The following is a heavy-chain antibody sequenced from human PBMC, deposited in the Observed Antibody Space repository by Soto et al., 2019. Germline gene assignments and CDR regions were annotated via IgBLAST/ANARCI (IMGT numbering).Heavy chain of an antibody. CDR3: ARKKSSGYYFDY. Sequence: SVKVSCKASGGTFSSYAISCVRQAPGQGLEWMGGIIPILGTANYAQKFQGRVTITADESTSTAYMELSSLRSEDTAVYYCARKKSSGYYFDYWGQGTLVTVSS. J-gene: IGHJ4*02. CDR1: GGTFSSYA. D-gene: IGHD3-22*01. V-gene: IGHV1-69*13. CDR2: IIPILGTA.